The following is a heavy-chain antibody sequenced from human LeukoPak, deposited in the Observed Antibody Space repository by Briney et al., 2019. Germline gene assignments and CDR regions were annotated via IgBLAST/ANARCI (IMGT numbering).Heavy chain of an antibody. D-gene: IGHD2-2*01. Sequence: GGSLRLSCAASGFTFSSYSMNWVRQAPGKGLEWVSYISGTTSTIYYADSVKGRFTISRDNAKNSLYLQMNSLRAEDTAVYYCAKDPNTYCSSTSCPDYYYYMDVWGKGTTVTVSS. CDR2: ISGTTSTI. CDR1: GFTFSSYS. CDR3: AKDPNTYCSSTSCPDYYYYMDV. V-gene: IGHV3-48*01. J-gene: IGHJ6*03.